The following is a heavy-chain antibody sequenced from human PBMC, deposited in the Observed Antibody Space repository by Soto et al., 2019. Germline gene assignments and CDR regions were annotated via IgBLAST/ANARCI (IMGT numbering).Heavy chain of an antibody. D-gene: IGHD3-10*01. V-gene: IGHV2-26*01. J-gene: IGHJ6*02. Sequence: QVTLKESGPVLVKPTETLTLTCTVSGFSLSNARMGVSWIRQPPGKALEWLAHIFSNDEKSYSTSLKSRFTISKDTSKSQVVLTMTNLDPVDTATYYCARIPRSLVRGVPSYFSYGMDVWGQGTTVTVSS. CDR2: IFSNDEK. CDR3: ARIPRSLVRGVPSYFSYGMDV. CDR1: GFSLSNARMG.